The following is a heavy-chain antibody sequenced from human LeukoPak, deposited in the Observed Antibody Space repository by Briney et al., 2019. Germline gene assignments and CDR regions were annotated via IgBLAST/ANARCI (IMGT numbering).Heavy chain of an antibody. CDR3: VRKAAFDI. CDR2: IYSGGST. CDR1: GFTVSSDY. J-gene: IGHJ3*02. V-gene: IGHV3-66*01. Sequence: GSLRLSCAASGFTVSSDYMSWVRQAPGKGLEWVSVIYSGGSTYYADSVKGRFTISRDNPKNTLSLQMNSLRAEDTAVYYCVRKAAFDIWGQGTMVTVSS.